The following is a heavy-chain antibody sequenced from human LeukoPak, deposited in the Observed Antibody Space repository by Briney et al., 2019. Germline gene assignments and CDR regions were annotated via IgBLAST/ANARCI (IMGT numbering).Heavy chain of an antibody. Sequence: GGSLRLSCTVSGFTVSSNSMSWVRQAPGKGLEWVSFIYSGVGPYYSDSVKGRFTISRDDSKNTLYLQMNSLRAEDTAVYYCARRAGAYSHPYDYWGQGTLVTVSS. CDR1: GFTVSSNS. D-gene: IGHD4/OR15-4a*01. CDR2: IYSGVGP. V-gene: IGHV3-53*01. J-gene: IGHJ4*02. CDR3: ARRAGAYSHPYDY.